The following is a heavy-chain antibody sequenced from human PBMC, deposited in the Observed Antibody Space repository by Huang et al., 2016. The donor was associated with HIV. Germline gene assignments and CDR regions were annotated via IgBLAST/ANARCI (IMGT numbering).Heavy chain of an antibody. V-gene: IGHV3-74*01. CDR1: GFSISSYW. J-gene: IGHJ4*02. D-gene: IGHD3-22*01. CDR2: SNRDGSST. CDR3: ARDPRIQSWLNFFDY. Sequence: EVQLVESGGGLVQPGGSLRLSCAASGFSISSYWMHWVRQAPGKGLVGVSRSNRDGSSTSHADSVKGRFTISRDNAKNTLYLQMNSLRAEDTAVYYCARDPRIQSWLNFFDYWGQGTLVSVSS.